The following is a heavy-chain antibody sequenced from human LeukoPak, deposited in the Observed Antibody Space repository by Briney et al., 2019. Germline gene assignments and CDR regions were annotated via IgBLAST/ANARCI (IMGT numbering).Heavy chain of an antibody. CDR3: ARDFLSDFWSGYYRNHWFDP. J-gene: IGHJ5*02. CDR2: IYYSGST. D-gene: IGHD3-3*01. Sequence: SETLSLTCSVSAGSISDYYWSWIRQPPGKGLEWIGYIYYSGSTNYNPSLKSRVTMSLDTSKKQFSLKLSSVTAADTAVYYCARDFLSDFWSGYYRNHWFDPWGQGTLVTVSS. CDR1: AGSISDYY. V-gene: IGHV4-59*01.